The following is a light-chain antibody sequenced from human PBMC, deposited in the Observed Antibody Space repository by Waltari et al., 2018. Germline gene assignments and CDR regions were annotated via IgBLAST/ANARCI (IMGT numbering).Light chain of an antibody. J-gene: IGKJ2*01. CDR1: QSVFYSSKNKNN. Sequence: DIVMTQSPDSLAVSLGERATINCKSSQSVFYSSKNKNNLAWYQQKPRQPPKLLIYWASTRESGVPDRFSGSGSGTDFTLTISSLQAEDVAVYYCQQYYTTPYTFGQGTKLEIK. V-gene: IGKV4-1*01. CDR3: QQYYTTPYT. CDR2: WAS.